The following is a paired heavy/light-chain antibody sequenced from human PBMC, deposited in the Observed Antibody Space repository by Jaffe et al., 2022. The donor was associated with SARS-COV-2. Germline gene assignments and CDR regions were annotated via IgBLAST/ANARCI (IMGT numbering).Light chain of an antibody. Sequence: DIVMTQSPLSLPVTPGEPASISCRSSQSLLHSNGYNYLDWYLQKPGQSPQLLIYLGSNRASGVPDRFSGSGSGTDFTLKISRVEAEDVGVYYCMQALQRATFGPGTKVDIK. CDR3: MQALQRAT. V-gene: IGKV2-28*01. CDR2: LGS. CDR1: QSLLHSNGYNY. J-gene: IGKJ3*01.
Heavy chain of an antibody. CDR2: ISYDGSNK. CDR3: AKGGRGYCSSTSCQNYYYYGMDV. CDR1: GFTFSSYG. Sequence: QVQLVESGGGVVQPGRSLRLSCAASGFTFSSYGMHWVRQAPGKGLEWVAVISYDGSNKYYADSVKGRFTISRDNSKNTLYLQMNSLRAEDTAVYYCAKGGRGYCSSTSCQNYYYYGMDVWGQGTTVTVSS. D-gene: IGHD2-2*01. J-gene: IGHJ6*02. V-gene: IGHV3-30*18.